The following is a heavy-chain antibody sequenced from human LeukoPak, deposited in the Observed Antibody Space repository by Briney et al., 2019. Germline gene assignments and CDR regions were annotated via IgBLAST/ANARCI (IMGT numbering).Heavy chain of an antibody. V-gene: IGHV3-23*01. Sequence: GGSLRLSCAASGFTFSTFAMSWVRQAPGKGLEWVSTITNSGGDTYYSDSVKGRFTISRDNSKNTLHLQVNSLRAEDTAVYYCAKSQWGSAVYYYSYYMDVWGKGTTVTVSS. CDR1: GFTFSTFA. CDR3: AKSQWGSAVYYYSYYMDV. J-gene: IGHJ6*03. CDR2: ITNSGGDT. D-gene: IGHD3-10*01.